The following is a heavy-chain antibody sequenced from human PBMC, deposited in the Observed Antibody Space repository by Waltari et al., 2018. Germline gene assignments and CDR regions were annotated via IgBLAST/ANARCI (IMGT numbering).Heavy chain of an antibody. CDR1: GGSIRSGSYY. CDR3: ARDRTYYDYIWGSYYYYYGMDV. J-gene: IGHJ6*02. D-gene: IGHD3-16*01. CDR2: IYTSGST. Sequence: QVQLQESGPGLVKPSQTLSLTCTVSGGSIRSGSYYWCWIRQPAGQVLAWIGYIYTSGSTNYNPSLKSRVTISVDTSKNQFSLKLSSVTAADTAVYYCARDRTYYDYIWGSYYYYYGMDVWGQGTTVTVSS. V-gene: IGHV4-61*09.